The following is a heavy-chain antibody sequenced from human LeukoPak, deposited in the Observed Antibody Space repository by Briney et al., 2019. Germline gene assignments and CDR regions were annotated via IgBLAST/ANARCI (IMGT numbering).Heavy chain of an antibody. CDR1: GGSISSYY. CDR2: IYYSGST. J-gene: IGHJ5*02. Sequence: PSETLSLTCTVSGGSISSYYWSWIRQPPGKGLEWIGYIYYSGSTNYNPFLKSRVTISVDTSKNQFSLKLSSVTAADTAVYYCARDPLGRTDWFDPWGQGTLVTVSS. CDR3: ARDPLGRTDWFDP. V-gene: IGHV4-59*01. D-gene: IGHD1-1*01.